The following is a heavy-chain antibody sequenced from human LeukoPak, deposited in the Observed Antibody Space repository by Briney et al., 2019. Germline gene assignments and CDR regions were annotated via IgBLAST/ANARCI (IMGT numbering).Heavy chain of an antibody. Sequence: SETLSLTCTVSGGSISSSSYYWGWIRQPPGKGLEWIGSIYYSGSTYYNPSLKSRFTISVDTSKNQFSLKLSSVTAADTAVYYCARVTMVRGVIRYFDYWGQGTLVTVSS. CDR1: GGSISSSSYY. V-gene: IGHV4-39*01. D-gene: IGHD3-10*01. CDR2: IYYSGST. CDR3: ARVTMVRGVIRYFDY. J-gene: IGHJ4*02.